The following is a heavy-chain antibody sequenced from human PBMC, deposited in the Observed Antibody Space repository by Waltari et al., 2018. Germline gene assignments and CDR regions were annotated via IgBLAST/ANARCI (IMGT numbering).Heavy chain of an antibody. CDR2: IKSRSAGGTT. V-gene: IGHV3-15*01. CDR1: GFTLRNTW. Sequence: EVQLVESGGGLVMPGGSLRLPCAAYGFTLRNTWMSWVRQVPGKGLECVGRIKSRSAGGTTDYTSPVKGRFTISRDDSQNTLHLQMNSLKTEDTAVYYCTTDRFDWGQGILVTVSS. D-gene: IGHD3-16*01. CDR3: TTDRFD. J-gene: IGHJ4*02.